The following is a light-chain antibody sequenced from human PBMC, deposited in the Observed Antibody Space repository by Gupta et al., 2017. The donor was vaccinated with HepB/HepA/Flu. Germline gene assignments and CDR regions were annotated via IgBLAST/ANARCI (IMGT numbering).Light chain of an antibody. CDR2: KVS. CDR3: MQGTYWPYT. Sequence: DVVMTQSPLSLPVTLGQPASISCRSSQSLVHGDGNTYLNWFQQRPGQSPRRLIYKVSNRDSGVPDRFSGSGSGTDFTLRISRVEADDVGVYYCMQGTYWPYTFGQGTKLEIK. J-gene: IGKJ2*01. V-gene: IGKV2-30*02. CDR1: QSLVHGDGNTY.